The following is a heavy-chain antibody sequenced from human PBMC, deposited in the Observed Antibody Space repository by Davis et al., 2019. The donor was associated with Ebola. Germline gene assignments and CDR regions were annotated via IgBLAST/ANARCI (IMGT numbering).Heavy chain of an antibody. CDR2: ISGSGGST. V-gene: IGHV3-23*01. CDR1: GFTFSSYA. CDR3: ARALGPTEYYGMDV. J-gene: IGHJ6*02. D-gene: IGHD1-26*01. Sequence: GESLKISCAASGFTFSSYAMSWVRQAPGKGLEWVSAISGSGGSTYYADSVKGRFTISRDNAKNSLYLHMNSLRDDDTAVYYCARALGPTEYYGMDVWGQGTTVTVSS.